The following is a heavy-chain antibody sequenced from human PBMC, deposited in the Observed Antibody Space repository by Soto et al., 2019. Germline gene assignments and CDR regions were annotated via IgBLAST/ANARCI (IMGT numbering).Heavy chain of an antibody. CDR1: GYTFTGHY. Sequence: QVQLVQSGAEVKKPGASVKVSCKAAGYTFTGHYIHWVRQAPGRGLEWMGRINPNSGGANYAQKFQGRVTVTRDTSISTASMEVSRLRSDDTAVYFCAREAENYSYYGMDVWGQGTTVTVSS. CDR2: INPNSGGA. J-gene: IGHJ6*02. V-gene: IGHV1-2*02. CDR3: AREAENYSYYGMDV.